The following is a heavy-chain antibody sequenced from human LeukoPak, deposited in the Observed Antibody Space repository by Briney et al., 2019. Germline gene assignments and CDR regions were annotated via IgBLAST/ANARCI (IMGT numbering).Heavy chain of an antibody. J-gene: IGHJ4*02. CDR1: GGSISSYY. CDR3: ARGVRGVTLVYFDY. D-gene: IGHD3-10*01. V-gene: IGHV4-59*01. CDR2: IYYSGST. Sequence: SETLSLTCTVSGGSISSYYWSWIRQPPGKGLEWIGYIYYSGSTNYNPSLKSRVTISVDTSKNQFSLKLSSVTAADTAVYYCARGVRGVTLVYFDYWGQGTLVTASS.